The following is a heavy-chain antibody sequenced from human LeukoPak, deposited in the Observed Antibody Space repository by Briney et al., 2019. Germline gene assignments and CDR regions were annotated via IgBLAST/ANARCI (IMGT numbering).Heavy chain of an antibody. Sequence: PSETLSLTCIVSGGSISSYYWSWIRQPPGKGLEWIGYIYYSGSTNYNPSLKSRVTILVDTSKNQFSLKLSSVTAADTAVYYCARGVGGSSWYGSVTFDIWGQGTMVTVSS. CDR2: IYYSGST. CDR1: GGSISSYY. J-gene: IGHJ3*02. V-gene: IGHV4-59*01. CDR3: ARGVGGSSWYGSVTFDI. D-gene: IGHD6-13*01.